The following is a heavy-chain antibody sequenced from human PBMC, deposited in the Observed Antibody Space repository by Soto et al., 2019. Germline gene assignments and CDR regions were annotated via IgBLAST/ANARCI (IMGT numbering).Heavy chain of an antibody. J-gene: IGHJ6*02. Sequence: QVQLQQWGAGLLKPSETLSLTCAVYGGSFSGYYWSWIRQPPGKGLEWIGEINHSGSTNYNPSLKSLVPISVDTSKNQFSLKLSSVTAADTAVYYCARVGGVRGTYGMDVWGQGTTVTVSS. CDR1: GGSFSGYY. CDR2: INHSGST. CDR3: ARVGGVRGTYGMDV. V-gene: IGHV4-34*01. D-gene: IGHD3-10*01.